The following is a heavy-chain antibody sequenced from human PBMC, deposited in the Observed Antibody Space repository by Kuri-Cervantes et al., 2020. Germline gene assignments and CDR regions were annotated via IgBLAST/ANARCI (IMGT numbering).Heavy chain of an antibody. V-gene: IGHV4-39*07. D-gene: IGHD5-24*01. J-gene: IGHJ3*02. CDR2: IYYSGST. CDR3: ARSIRWAFDI. CDR1: GGSVSSGSYY. Sequence: GSLRLSCTVSGGSVSSGSYYWSWIRQPPGQGLERIGIIYYSGSTYYNPSLKSRVTISVDTSKNQFSLKLSSVTAADTAVYYCARSIRWAFDIWGQGTMVTVSS.